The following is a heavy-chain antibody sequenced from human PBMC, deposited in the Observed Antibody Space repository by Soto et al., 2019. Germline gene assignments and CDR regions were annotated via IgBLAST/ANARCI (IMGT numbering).Heavy chain of an antibody. CDR1: GGTFSSYA. V-gene: IGHV1-69*12. CDR2: IIPIFGTA. CDR3: TRDHSSGYHDAFDI. D-gene: IGHD3-22*01. J-gene: IGHJ3*02. Sequence: QVQLVQSGAEVKKPGSSVKVSCKASGGTFSSYAISWVRQAPGQGLEGMGGIIPIFGTANYAQKFQGRVTITEDESTSIEYMELSSLRFEDTAVYYCTRDHSSGYHDAFDIWGQGTMVTVSS.